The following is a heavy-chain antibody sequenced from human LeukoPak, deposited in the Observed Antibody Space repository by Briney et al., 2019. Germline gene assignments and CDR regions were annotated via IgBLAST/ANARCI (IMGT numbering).Heavy chain of an antibody. V-gene: IGHV3-15*01. J-gene: IGHJ5*02. CDR2: MRSKTDGGTT. CDR1: GFTFSSAW. CDR3: ATSNLAT. Sequence: GGSLRLSCTASGFTFSSAWMSWVRQAPGKVLEWVGRMRSKTDGGTTEYAAPVKGRFTISRDDSKNTLYVQMNSLKTEDTAVYYCATSNLATWGQGTLVTVSS.